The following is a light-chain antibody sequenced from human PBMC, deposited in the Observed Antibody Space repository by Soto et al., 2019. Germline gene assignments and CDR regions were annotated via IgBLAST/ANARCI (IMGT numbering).Light chain of an antibody. CDR2: WAS. J-gene: IGKJ2*01. CDR1: QSVLYSSKNKNY. Sequence: DIVMTQSPDSLAVSLGERATVNCTSRQSVLYSSKNKNYLAWYQQKPGQSPKLLIYWASSRESGVPDRFSGSGSGTDFTLTIGRQQAADVPVNYCKQYYRTPNTCGQGTKLEI. CDR3: KQYYRTPNT. V-gene: IGKV4-1*01.